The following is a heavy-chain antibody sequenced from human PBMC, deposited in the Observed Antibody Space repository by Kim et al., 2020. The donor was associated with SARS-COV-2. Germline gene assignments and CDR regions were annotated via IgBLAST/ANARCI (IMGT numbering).Heavy chain of an antibody. D-gene: IGHD3-22*01. CDR3: ALTYYYDSSDFDY. J-gene: IGHJ4*02. Sequence: YADSVKGRFTISRDNAKNSLYLQMNSLRAEDTALYYCALTYYYDSSDFDYWGQGTLVTVSS. V-gene: IGHV3-9*01.